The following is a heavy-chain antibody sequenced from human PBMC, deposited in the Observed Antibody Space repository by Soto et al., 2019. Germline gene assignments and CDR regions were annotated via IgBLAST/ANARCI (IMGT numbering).Heavy chain of an antibody. CDR3: AGGLECYLQGAYFYY. CDR2: ISYDGSNK. J-gene: IGHJ4*02. D-gene: IGHD3-3*01. CDR1: GFTFSSYA. V-gene: IGHV3-30-3*01. Sequence: ESGVGVVQPGRSLRLSCAASGFTFSSYAMHWVRQAPGKGLEWVAVISYDGSNKYYADSVKGRFTISRDNSKNTLYLQMKGCNAENRVVYYWAGGLECYLQGAYFYYRGGGTLVAVSS.